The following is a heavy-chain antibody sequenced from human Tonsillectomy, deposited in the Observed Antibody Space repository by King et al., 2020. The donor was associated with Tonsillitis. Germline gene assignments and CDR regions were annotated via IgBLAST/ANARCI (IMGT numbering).Heavy chain of an antibody. Sequence: QVQLVESGGGVVQPGRSLRLSCAASGFTFSSYGMHWVRQAPGKGLEWVAVISNDGSKKYYADSVKGRFTISRDNSENTLYLQMNSLRAEEPAVYSCAKDGRIQSSGGSSLSLLFDYWGQGTLVTVSS. CDR3: AKDGRIQSSGGSSLSLLFDY. J-gene: IGHJ4*02. D-gene: IGHD6-6*01. CDR2: ISNDGSKK. CDR1: GFTFSSYG. V-gene: IGHV3-30*18.